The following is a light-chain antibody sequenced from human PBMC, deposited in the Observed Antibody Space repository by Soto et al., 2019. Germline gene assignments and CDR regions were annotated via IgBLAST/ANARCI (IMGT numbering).Light chain of an antibody. CDR1: QSVSSSY. CDR2: GAS. Sequence: EIVLTQSPGTLSLSPGERATLSCRASQSVSSSYLAWFQQKPGQAPRLLIYGASNRATGIPDRFSGSGSGTDFTLTISRLEPEDFAVYYCQQYGSSLQRTFGQGTKVEIK. J-gene: IGKJ1*01. CDR3: QQYGSSLQRT. V-gene: IGKV3-20*01.